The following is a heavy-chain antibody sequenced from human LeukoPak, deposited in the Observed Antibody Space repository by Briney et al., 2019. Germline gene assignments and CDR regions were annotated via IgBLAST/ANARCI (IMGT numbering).Heavy chain of an antibody. J-gene: IGHJ4*02. Sequence: GGSLRLSCAVSGFTFRTYWMHWVRQVPGEGLVWVSRINEDGSITNYADSVKGRFSISRDNAKNTLYLQMNSLRAGDTAVYYCGRDLGGRSGYWGQGTLVTVSS. CDR1: GFTFRTYW. CDR2: INEDGSIT. V-gene: IGHV3-74*01. CDR3: GRDLGGRSGY. D-gene: IGHD1-26*01.